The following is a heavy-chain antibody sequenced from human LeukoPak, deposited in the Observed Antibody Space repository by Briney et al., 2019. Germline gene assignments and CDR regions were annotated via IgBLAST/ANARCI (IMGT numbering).Heavy chain of an antibody. Sequence: PSETLSLTCAVYGGSFSGYYWSWIRQPPGKGLEWIGEINHSGSTNYNPSLKSRVTISVDTSKNQFSLKLSSVTAADTAVYYCARDEIPFYDSSGYQDAFDIWGQGTMVTVSS. CDR2: INHSGST. CDR3: ARDEIPFYDSSGYQDAFDI. D-gene: IGHD3-22*01. CDR1: GGSFSGYY. J-gene: IGHJ3*02. V-gene: IGHV4-34*01.